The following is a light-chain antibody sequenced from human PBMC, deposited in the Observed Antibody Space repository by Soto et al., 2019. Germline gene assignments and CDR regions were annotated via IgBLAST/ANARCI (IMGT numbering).Light chain of an antibody. CDR2: DVS. CDR3: CSDAGSYPSV. V-gene: IGLV2-11*01. J-gene: IGLJ1*01. CDR1: SSDVGGYNY. Sequence: QSVLTQPRSVSGSPGQSVTISCTGTSSDVGGYNYVSWYQQHPGKAPKLMIYDVSKRPSGVPDRFSGSKSGNTASLTISGLQAEDEADYCCCSDAGSYPSVFGTGTKVTVL.